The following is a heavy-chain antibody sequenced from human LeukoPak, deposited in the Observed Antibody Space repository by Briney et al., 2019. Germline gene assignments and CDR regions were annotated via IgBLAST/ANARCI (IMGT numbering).Heavy chain of an antibody. J-gene: IGHJ4*02. CDR3: AKDPRITMVRGVPLY. Sequence: GGSLRLSCAASGFTFSSYSMNWVRQAPGKGLEWVSSISSSSSYIYYADSVKGRFTISRDNAKNSLYLQMNSLRAEDTAVYYCAKDPRITMVRGVPLYWGQGTLVTVSS. D-gene: IGHD3-10*01. CDR1: GFTFSSYS. CDR2: ISSSSSYI. V-gene: IGHV3-21*01.